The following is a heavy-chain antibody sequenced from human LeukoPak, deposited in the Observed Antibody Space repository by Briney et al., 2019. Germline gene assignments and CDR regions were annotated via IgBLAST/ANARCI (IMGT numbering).Heavy chain of an antibody. J-gene: IGHJ3*02. CDR1: GFTFSSYA. V-gene: IGHV3-21*06. Sequence: GGSLGLSCAASGFTFSSYAMNWVRQAPGKGLEWVSSISSSSSYIYYADSVKGRFTISRDNAKNSLYLQMNSLRAEDTAVYYCARGDYGDYVNAFDIWGQGTMVTVSS. D-gene: IGHD4-17*01. CDR3: ARGDYGDYVNAFDI. CDR2: ISSSSSYI.